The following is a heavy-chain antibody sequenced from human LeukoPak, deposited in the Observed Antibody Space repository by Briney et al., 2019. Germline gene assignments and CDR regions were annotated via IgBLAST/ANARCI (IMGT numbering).Heavy chain of an antibody. CDR1: GYTFTGYY. J-gene: IGHJ6*03. CDR2: INPSSGDT. CDR3: ARDADRAYYYYMDV. V-gene: IGHV1-2*02. Sequence: GASVKVSCKASGYTFTGYYIHWVRQAPGQGLEWMGWINPSSGDTHYAQKFQGRVTMTRDTSISTAYMELSRLTYDDTAVYYCARDADRAYYYYMDVWGKGTTVTVSS.